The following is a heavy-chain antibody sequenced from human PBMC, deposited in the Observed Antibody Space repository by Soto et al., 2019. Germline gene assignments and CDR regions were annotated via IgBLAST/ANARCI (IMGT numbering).Heavy chain of an antibody. CDR2: ISYDGSNK. V-gene: IGHV3-30*18. CDR1: GFTFSSYG. J-gene: IGHJ4*02. Sequence: QVQLVESGGGVVQPGRSLRLSCAASGFTFSSYGMHWVRQAPGKGLEWVAVISYDGSNKYYADSVKGRFTISRDNSKNTLYLQMNSLRAEDTAVYYCAKDWQYQLLYEARGYSSSSLDYWGQGTLVTVSS. D-gene: IGHD2-2*02. CDR3: AKDWQYQLLYEARGYSSSSLDY.